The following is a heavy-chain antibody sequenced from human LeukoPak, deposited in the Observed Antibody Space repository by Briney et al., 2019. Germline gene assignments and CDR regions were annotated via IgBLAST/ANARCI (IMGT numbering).Heavy chain of an antibody. CDR1: GFTFDDYA. V-gene: IGHV3-9*01. CDR2: ISWNSGSI. J-gene: IGHJ4*02. Sequence: PGGSLRLSCAASGFTFDDYAMHWVRQAPGKGLEWVSGISWNSGSIGYADSVKGRFTVSRDNSKNTLYLQMNSLRAEDTAVYYCANLVRDADYRGQGTLVTVSS. D-gene: IGHD6-13*01. CDR3: ANLVRDADY.